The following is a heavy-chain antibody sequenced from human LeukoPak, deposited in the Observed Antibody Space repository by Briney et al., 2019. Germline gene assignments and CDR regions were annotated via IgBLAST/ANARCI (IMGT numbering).Heavy chain of an antibody. Sequence: GGSLRLSCAASGFTFSDYYMSWIRQAPGKGLEWVSYISSSGSTIYYADSVKGRFTISRDNAKNSLYLQMNSLRAEDTAVYYCARDGTQRYYNFWSGYSGYYYGMDVWGQGTTVTVSS. D-gene: IGHD3-3*01. CDR2: ISSSGSTI. CDR1: GFTFSDYY. CDR3: ARDGTQRYYNFWSGYSGYYYGMDV. V-gene: IGHV3-11*01. J-gene: IGHJ6*02.